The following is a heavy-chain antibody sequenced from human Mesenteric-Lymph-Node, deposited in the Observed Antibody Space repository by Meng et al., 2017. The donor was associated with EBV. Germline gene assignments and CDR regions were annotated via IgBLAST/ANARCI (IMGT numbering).Heavy chain of an antibody. CDR1: GDSVNSATYY. J-gene: IGHJ4*02. V-gene: IGHV4-61*01. D-gene: IGHD3-22*01. CDR2: VHSTGST. Sequence: VQLQGSGPGLVKPSEPLSLTCSVSGDSVNSATYYWSWIRKPPGKGLEWIASVHSTGSTNYNPSLMSRVTISLDTSKSQFSLTLTYVTAADTAVYYCASQGYYDSGAWGDYFDYWGQGSLVTVSS. CDR3: ASQGYYDSGAWGDYFDY.